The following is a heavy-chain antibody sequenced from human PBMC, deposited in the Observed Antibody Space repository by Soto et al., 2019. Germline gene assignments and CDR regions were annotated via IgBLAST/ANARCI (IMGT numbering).Heavy chain of an antibody. V-gene: IGHV4-4*02. CDR1: GGSISSNNW. D-gene: IGHD1-26*01. J-gene: IGHJ4*02. CDR2: IFHSGST. Sequence: QVQLQESGPGLVKPSGTLSLTCAVSGGSISSNNWWSWVRQPPGKRLEWIGKIFHSGSTHYSPSLKSRVTISVDKSMKYFSLNLTSVTAADTAVYYCARVYSGSYSDSWGQGTLVTVSS. CDR3: ARVYSGSYSDS.